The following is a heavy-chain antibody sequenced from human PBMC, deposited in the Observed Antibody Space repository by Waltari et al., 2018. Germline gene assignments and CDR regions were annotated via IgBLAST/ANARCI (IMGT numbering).Heavy chain of an antibody. D-gene: IGHD3-16*02. CDR3: ATNYIWGSYRPWDWFDP. J-gene: IGHJ5*02. V-gene: IGHV1-24*01. Sequence: QVQLVQSGAEVKKPGASVKVSCKVSGYTLTELSMHWVRQAPGKGLEWMGGFEPEDGETIYAQKFQGRFTMTEDTSTDTAYIELSSLRSEDTAVYYCATNYIWGSYRPWDWFDPWGQGTLVTVSS. CDR1: GYTLTELS. CDR2: FEPEDGET.